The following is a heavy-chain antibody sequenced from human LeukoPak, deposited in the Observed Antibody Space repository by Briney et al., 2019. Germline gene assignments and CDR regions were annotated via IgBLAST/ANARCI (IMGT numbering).Heavy chain of an antibody. Sequence: GESLKISCKGSGYSLTSYWIGWVRQMPGKGLEWMGIIYPHYSDTRYSPSFAGQVIISLHKSISTTYLQWSSLKASDTATYYCARHGHCTNGVCYSNYYYYMDVWGKGTTVNVSS. J-gene: IGHJ6*03. D-gene: IGHD2-8*01. V-gene: IGHV5-51*01. CDR1: GYSLTSYW. CDR2: IYPHYSDT. CDR3: ARHGHCTNGVCYSNYYYYMDV.